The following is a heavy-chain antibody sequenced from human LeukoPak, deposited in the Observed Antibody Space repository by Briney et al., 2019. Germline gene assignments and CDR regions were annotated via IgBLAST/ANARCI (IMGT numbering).Heavy chain of an antibody. CDR3: AREVEYSAEYFQH. D-gene: IGHD2-15*01. V-gene: IGHV3-30-3*01. Sequence: GGSLRLSCAASGFTFSSYAMHWVRQAPGKGLEWVAVISYDGSNRYYADSVKDRFTISRDNSKNTLYLQMNSLRAEDTAVYYCAREVEYSAEYFQHWGQGTLVTVSS. CDR1: GFTFSSYA. CDR2: ISYDGSNR. J-gene: IGHJ1*01.